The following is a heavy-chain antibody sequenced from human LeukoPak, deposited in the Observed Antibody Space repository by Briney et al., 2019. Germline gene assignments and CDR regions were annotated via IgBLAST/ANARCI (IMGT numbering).Heavy chain of an antibody. V-gene: IGHV4-30-4*01. CDR2: IYYSGST. Sequence: SETLSLTCTVSGGSISSGDYSWSWIRQPPGKGLEWIGYIYYSGSTYYNPSLKSRVTISVDTSKNQFSLKLSSVTAADTAVYYCASACSGGSCYRPPYFDYWGQGTLVTVSS. D-gene: IGHD2-15*01. CDR3: ASACSGGSCYRPPYFDY. J-gene: IGHJ4*02. CDR1: GGSISSGDYS.